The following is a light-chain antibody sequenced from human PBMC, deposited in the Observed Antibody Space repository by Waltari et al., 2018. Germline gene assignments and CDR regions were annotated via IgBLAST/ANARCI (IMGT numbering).Light chain of an antibody. CDR3: SSYTSRATYV. CDR2: DVR. V-gene: IGLV2-14*03. Sequence: QSALTQPPSVSGSPGQSITLSCTGTNSDICGYNYLSWNQQHPGKAPKLMIYDVRMRPSGVSIRFSGSKSGNTASLTISGLQPDDKADYYCSSYTSRATYVFGTGTKVTVL. CDR1: NSDICGYNY. J-gene: IGLJ1*01.